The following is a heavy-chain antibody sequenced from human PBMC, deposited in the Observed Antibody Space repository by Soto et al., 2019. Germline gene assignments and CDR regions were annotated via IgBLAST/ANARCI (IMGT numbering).Heavy chain of an antibody. Sequence: QVQLVQSGAEVKKPGASVKASCKASGYTFTSYGISWVRQAPGQGFEWMGWISAYNGNTNYAQKLQGRVTMTTDTSTSTAYMELRSLSSDDTAWYYCARLNRGYENMNAFDIWGQGTMVTVSS. CDR1: GYTFTSYG. CDR2: ISAYNGNT. V-gene: IGHV1-18*01. J-gene: IGHJ3*02. CDR3: ARLNRGYENMNAFDI. D-gene: IGHD5-12*01.